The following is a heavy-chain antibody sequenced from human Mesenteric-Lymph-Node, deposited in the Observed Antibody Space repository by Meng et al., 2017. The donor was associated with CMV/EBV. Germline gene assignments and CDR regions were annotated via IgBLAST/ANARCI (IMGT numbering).Heavy chain of an antibody. CDR1: GGTFSSYA. CDR2: IIPIFGTA. CDR3: ARGRGYGPYYYYGMDV. D-gene: IGHD5-12*01. Sequence: SVKVSCKASGGTFSSYAISWVRQAPGQGLEWMGGIIPIFGTANYAQKFQGRVTITTDESTSTAYMELSSLRSEDTAVYYCARGRGYGPYYYYGMDVWGQGTTVTVSS. J-gene: IGHJ6*02. V-gene: IGHV1-69*05.